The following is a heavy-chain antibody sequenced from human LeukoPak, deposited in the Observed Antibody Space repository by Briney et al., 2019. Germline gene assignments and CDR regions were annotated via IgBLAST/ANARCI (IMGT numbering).Heavy chain of an antibody. D-gene: IGHD6-13*01. J-gene: IGHJ4*02. Sequence: PGGSLRLSCAASGSTFSSYWMSWVRQAPGKGLEWVANIKQDGSEKYYVDSVKGRFTISRDNSKNTLYLQMNSLRAEDTAVYYCARAGPAAGIDYWGQGTLVTVSS. V-gene: IGHV3-7*03. CDR1: GSTFSSYW. CDR2: IKQDGSEK. CDR3: ARAGPAAGIDY.